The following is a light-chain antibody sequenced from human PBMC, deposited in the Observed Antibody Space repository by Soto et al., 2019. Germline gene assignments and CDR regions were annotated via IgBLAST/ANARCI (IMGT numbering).Light chain of an antibody. CDR3: SSYKSSSTLPYV. V-gene: IGLV2-14*01. Sequence: QSALTQPASVSGSPGQSITISCTGTSSDVGGYNLVSWYQQYPDKAPKLMIFDVNTRPSGVSNRFSGSKSGNTASLTISGLQAEDEADYYCSSYKSSSTLPYVFGTGTKLTVX. J-gene: IGLJ1*01. CDR1: SSDVGGYNL. CDR2: DVN.